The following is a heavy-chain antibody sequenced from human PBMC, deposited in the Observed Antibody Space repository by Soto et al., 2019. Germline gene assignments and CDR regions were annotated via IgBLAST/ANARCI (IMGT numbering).Heavy chain of an antibody. CDR1: GYTFSDYG. CDR2: ISAYNGNT. CDR3: ARDRSTGDY. Sequence: QVQLVQSGADVKKPGASVKVSCKASGYTFSDYGISWVRQAPGQGLEWMGWISAYNGNTDYAQKFQGRVTMTTDTSTSKAYMELRGRRSDDTAVYYCARDRSTGDYWGQGTLITVSA. J-gene: IGHJ4*02. V-gene: IGHV1-18*01.